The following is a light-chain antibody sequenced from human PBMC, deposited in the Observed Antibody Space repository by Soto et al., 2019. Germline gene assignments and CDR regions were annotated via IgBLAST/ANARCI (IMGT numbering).Light chain of an antibody. CDR2: ANT. CDR1: TSNIGAGYD. CDR3: QSYDTKLSSPV. V-gene: IGLV1-40*01. Sequence: QAVVTQPPSVSGAPGQRVTISCAGNTSNIGAGYDVHWYQQFPGTAPRLVIHANTNRPSGVPDRFSGSKSGTSASLAIIGLQADDEADYHCQSYDTKLSSPVFGGGTQLTVL. J-gene: IGLJ2*01.